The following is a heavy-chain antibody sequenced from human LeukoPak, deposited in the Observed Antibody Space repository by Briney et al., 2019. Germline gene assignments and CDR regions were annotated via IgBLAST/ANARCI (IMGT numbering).Heavy chain of an antibody. V-gene: IGHV3-21*01. J-gene: IGHJ5*02. CDR3: AKFGSGSYYT. D-gene: IGHD3-10*01. CDR2: ISSSSSYI. CDR1: GFTFSSYS. Sequence: GGSLRLSCAASGFTFSSYSMNWVRQAPGKGLEWVSSISSSSSYIYYADSVKGRFTISRDNSKNTLYLQMNSLRAEDTAVYYCAKFGSGSYYTWGQGTLVTVSS.